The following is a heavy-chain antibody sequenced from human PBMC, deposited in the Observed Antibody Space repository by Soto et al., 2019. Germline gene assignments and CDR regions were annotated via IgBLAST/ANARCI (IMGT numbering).Heavy chain of an antibody. Sequence: EVQLVESGGGLVQPGGSLRLSCAASGFTFSSYWMHWVRHAPGKGLVWVSRINSDGSSTSYADSVKGRFTISRDNAKNTLYLQMNSLRAEDTAVYYCARGSMITFGGVRPWGQGTLVTVSS. CDR3: ARGSMITFGGVRP. CDR2: INSDGSST. D-gene: IGHD3-16*01. CDR1: GFTFSSYW. V-gene: IGHV3-74*01. J-gene: IGHJ5*02.